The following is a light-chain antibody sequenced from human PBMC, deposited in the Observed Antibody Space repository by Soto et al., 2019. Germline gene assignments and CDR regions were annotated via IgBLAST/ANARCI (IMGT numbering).Light chain of an antibody. CDR3: QQYYSYPQT. CDR1: EALSRY. CDR2: AAS. V-gene: IGKV1-8*01. J-gene: IGKJ1*01. Sequence: AIRITQSPSPLSSSTGDTVTITCRAREALSRYLAWYQQKPGKAPKLLIYAASTLQSGVPSRFSGSGSGTDFTLTNSCLQSEDFATYYCQQYYSYPQTFGQGTKVDIK.